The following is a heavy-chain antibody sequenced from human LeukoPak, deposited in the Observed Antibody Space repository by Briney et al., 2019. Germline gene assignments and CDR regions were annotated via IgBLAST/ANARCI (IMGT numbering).Heavy chain of an antibody. V-gene: IGHV1-69*13. Sequence: SVKVSCKASGGTFSSYAISWVRQAPGQGLEWMGGIIPIFGTANYAQKFQGRVTITADESTSTAYMELSSLRSEDTAVYYCARCPYNYDFWSGYDYWGQGTLVTVSS. CDR1: GGTFSSYA. CDR3: ARCPYNYDFWSGYDY. J-gene: IGHJ4*02. D-gene: IGHD3-3*01. CDR2: IIPIFGTA.